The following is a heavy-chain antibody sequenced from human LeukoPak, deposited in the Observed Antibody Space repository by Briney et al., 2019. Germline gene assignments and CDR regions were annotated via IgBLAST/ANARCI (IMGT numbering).Heavy chain of an antibody. CDR2: IIPIFGTP. D-gene: IGHD2-15*01. Sequence: GASVKVSCKASGGTFTSYAFSWVRQAPGQGLEWMGGIIPIFGTPHYAQKFQDRVTITKDESTSTVNMELSSLRSEDTAVYYCAIYCSGGSCYRTWFDPWGQGTLVTVSS. CDR3: AIYCSGGSCYRTWFDP. J-gene: IGHJ5*02. CDR1: GGTFTSYA. V-gene: IGHV1-69*05.